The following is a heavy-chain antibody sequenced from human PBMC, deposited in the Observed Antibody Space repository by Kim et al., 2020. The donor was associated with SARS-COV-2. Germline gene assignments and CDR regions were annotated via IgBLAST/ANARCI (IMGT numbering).Heavy chain of an antibody. CDR2: IIPIFGTA. CDR3: ARRLDYYDSSGYPN. V-gene: IGHV1-69*13. CDR1: GGTFSSYA. D-gene: IGHD3-22*01. J-gene: IGHJ4*02. Sequence: SVKVSCKASGGTFSSYAISWVRQAPGQGLEWMGGIIPIFGTANYAQKFQGRVTITADESTSTAYMELSSLRSEDTAVYYCARRLDYYDSSGYPNWGQGTLVTVSS.